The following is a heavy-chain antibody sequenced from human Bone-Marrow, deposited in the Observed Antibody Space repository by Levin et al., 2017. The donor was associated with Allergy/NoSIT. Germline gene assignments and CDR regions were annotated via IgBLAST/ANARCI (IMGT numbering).Heavy chain of an antibody. CDR3: VRVHQGSSAHGGYFYNGMDV. CDR1: GFTFGDYG. Sequence: PGGSLRLSCISSGFTFGDYGVAWVRQAPGKGLERVGFIRAKPYGATTEHAAPVKGRFIISRDDSKRIAYLQMNSLRTDDTALYYCVRVHQGSSAHGGYFYNGMDVWGQGTTVTVSS. J-gene: IGHJ6*02. V-gene: IGHV3-49*04. CDR2: IRAKPYGATT. D-gene: IGHD3-22*01.